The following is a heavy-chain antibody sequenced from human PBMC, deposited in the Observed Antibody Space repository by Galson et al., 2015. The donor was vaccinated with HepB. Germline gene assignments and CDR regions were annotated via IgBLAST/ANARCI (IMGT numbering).Heavy chain of an antibody. Sequence: SVKVSCKASGYTFTSYVINWVRQAPGQGLEWMGGINTNTGTPTYAQGFTGRFVFSFDTSVSTAYLQISSLKTEDTAVYYCARVTSIYDFSSRAYSYYYYGMDVWGQGTTVAVSS. D-gene: IGHD6-19*01. CDR3: ARVTSIYDFSSRAYSYYYYGMDV. CDR2: INTNTGTP. V-gene: IGHV7-4-1*02. CDR1: GYTFTSYV. J-gene: IGHJ6*02.